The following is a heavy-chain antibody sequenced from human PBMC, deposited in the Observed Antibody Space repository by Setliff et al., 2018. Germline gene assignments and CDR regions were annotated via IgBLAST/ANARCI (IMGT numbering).Heavy chain of an antibody. J-gene: IGHJ4*02. Sequence: SETLSLTCAVYGGSFSGYYWSWIRQPPGKGLEWIGEINHSGSTYYNPSLNSRLTISVDTSKNQFSLRLSSVTAADTAVYYCARGYFGLAPTEDFWGQGTLVTVSS. D-gene: IGHD3-3*01. V-gene: IGHV4-34*01. CDR1: GGSFSGYY. CDR2: INHSGST. CDR3: ARGYFGLAPTEDF.